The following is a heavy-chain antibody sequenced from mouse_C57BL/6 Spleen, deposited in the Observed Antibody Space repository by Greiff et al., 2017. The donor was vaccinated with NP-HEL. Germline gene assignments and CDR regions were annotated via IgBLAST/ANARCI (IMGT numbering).Heavy chain of an antibody. CDR2: IYPGSGNT. CDR1: GYTFTDYY. J-gene: IGHJ3*01. CDR3: AKEEPPWFAY. Sequence: VQLQQSGAELVRPGASVKLSCKASGYTFTDYYINWVKQRPGQGLEWIARIYPGSGNTYYNEKFKGKATLTAEKSSSTAYMQLSSLTSEDSAVYFCAKEEPPWFAYWGQGTLVTVSA. V-gene: IGHV1-76*01.